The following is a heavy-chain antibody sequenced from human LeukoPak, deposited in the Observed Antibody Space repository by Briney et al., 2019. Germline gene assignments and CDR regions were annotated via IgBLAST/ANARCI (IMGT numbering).Heavy chain of an antibody. D-gene: IGHD6-6*01. V-gene: IGHV3-49*04. Sequence: PGGSLRLSCTASGFTFGDYAVSWVRQAPGKGLEWVGFIRSKAYGATTEYAASVKGRFTISRDDSKSTAYLQMNSLKTEDTAVYYCTTHGASYYFDYWGQGTLVTVSS. CDR2: IRSKAYGATT. J-gene: IGHJ4*02. CDR3: TTHGASYYFDY. CDR1: GFTFGDYA.